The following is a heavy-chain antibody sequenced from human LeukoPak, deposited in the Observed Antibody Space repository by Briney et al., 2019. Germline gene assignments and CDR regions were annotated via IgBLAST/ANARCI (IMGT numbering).Heavy chain of an antibody. V-gene: IGHV3-30*03. CDR1: GFTFSNFG. J-gene: IGHJ4*02. CDR2: ISYDGSNK. D-gene: IGHD5-24*01. Sequence: GRSLRLSCAASGFTFSNFGMHWVRQAPGKGLEWVAVISYDGSNKYYADSVKGRFTISRDNSKNTLYLQMNSLRAEDTAVYYCARGLEMATISRYWGQGTLVTVSS. CDR3: ARGLEMATISRY.